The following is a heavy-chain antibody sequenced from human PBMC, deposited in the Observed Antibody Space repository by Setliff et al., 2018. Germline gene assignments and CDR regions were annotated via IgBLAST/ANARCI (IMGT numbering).Heavy chain of an antibody. CDR3: TTVAIQIWSASGAFDI. CDR1: GFTFTNYA. CDR2: FRGSGGTT. Sequence: GGSLRLSCAASGFTFTNYAMTWVRQAPGKGLEWVSGFRGSGGTTYYADSVKGRFAISRDNARNSLYLQMNSLRVEDTAVYYCTTVAIQIWSASGAFDIWGRGVLVTVSS. V-gene: IGHV3-23*01. J-gene: IGHJ3*02. D-gene: IGHD5-18*01.